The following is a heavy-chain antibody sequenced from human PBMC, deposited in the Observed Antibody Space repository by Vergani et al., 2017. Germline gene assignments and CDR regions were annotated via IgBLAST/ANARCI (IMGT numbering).Heavy chain of an antibody. D-gene: IGHD5-12*01. J-gene: IGHJ4*02. Sequence: EVQLLESGGDLVQPGGSLRLSCAASGFTFIMHAMSWVRQAPGKRLEWVSSVSGSSATPYYADSVKGRFIISRDNSKNTLHLQMNSLSADDTAVYYCTKGSRGYTGYFFDYWGQGTLATVSS. CDR2: VSGSSATP. CDR3: TKGSRGYTGYFFDY. CDR1: GFTFIMHA. V-gene: IGHV3-23*01.